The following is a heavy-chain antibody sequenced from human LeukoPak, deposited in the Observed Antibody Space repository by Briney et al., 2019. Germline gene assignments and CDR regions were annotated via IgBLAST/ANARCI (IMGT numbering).Heavy chain of an antibody. Sequence: SGTLSLTCTVSGGSISDYYWSWIRQPPGKGLEWIGEINHSGSTNYNPSLKSRVTISVDTSKNQFSLKLSSVTAADTAVYYCARVQIRITIFGVVTPLNFDYWGQGTLVTVSS. J-gene: IGHJ4*02. CDR1: GGSISDYY. CDR2: INHSGST. D-gene: IGHD3-3*01. CDR3: ARVQIRITIFGVVTPLNFDY. V-gene: IGHV4-34*01.